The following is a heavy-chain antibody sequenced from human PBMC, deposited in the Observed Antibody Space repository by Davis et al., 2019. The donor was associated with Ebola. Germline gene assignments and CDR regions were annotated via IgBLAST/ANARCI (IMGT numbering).Heavy chain of an antibody. CDR1: GYSFTSYW. CDR3: ATYGDYDLDYYYGMDV. V-gene: IGHV5-51*01. J-gene: IGHJ6*02. D-gene: IGHD4-17*01. Sequence: KISCKGSGYSFTSYWIGRGRQMPGKGLEWMGIIYPGDSDTRYSPSFQGQVTIPADKSISTAYLQWSSLKASDTAMYYCATYGDYDLDYYYGMDVWGQGTTVTVSS. CDR2: IYPGDSDT.